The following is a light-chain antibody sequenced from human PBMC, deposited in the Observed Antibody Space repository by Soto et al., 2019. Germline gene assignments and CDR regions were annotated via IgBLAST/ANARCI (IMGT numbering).Light chain of an antibody. Sequence: DVLMTPSPSTLSASVGDRVTITCRARQTITSWLAWYQQKPGKAPKLLLSKATTLESGVPSRFSGGGSGTEFTLTITSLQPDDLATYYGQQYRTYPLTFGGGTTVEIK. V-gene: IGKV1-5*03. CDR2: KAT. CDR3: QQYRTYPLT. CDR1: QTITSW. J-gene: IGKJ4*01.